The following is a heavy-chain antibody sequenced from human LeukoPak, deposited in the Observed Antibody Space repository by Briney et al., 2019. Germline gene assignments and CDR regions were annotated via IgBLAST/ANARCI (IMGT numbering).Heavy chain of an antibody. CDR3: AAGKYYYDSSGYHYFDY. D-gene: IGHD3-22*01. CDR1: AFTFSTYS. J-gene: IGHJ4*02. CDR2: ISSGSSTI. V-gene: IGHV3-48*01. Sequence: PGGSLRLSCAASAFTFSTYSMSWVRQAPGKGLEWVSYISSGSSTIYYADSVKGRFTISRDNAKNSLYLQMNSLRAEDTAVYYCAAGKYYYDSSGYHYFDYWGQGTLVTVSS.